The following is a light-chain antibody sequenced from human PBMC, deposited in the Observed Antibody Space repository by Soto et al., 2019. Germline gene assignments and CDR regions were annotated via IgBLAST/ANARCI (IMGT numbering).Light chain of an antibody. CDR2: LNSDGSH. Sequence: QPVLTQSPSASASLGASVKLTCTLSSGHSNYAIAWHQQQSEKGPRYLMKLNSDGSHSKGDGIPDRFSGSSSGAERYLTISSLQSEDEDDYHCQTWGSGIVVFGGGTKLTVL. CDR1: SGHSNYA. CDR3: QTWGSGIVV. J-gene: IGLJ2*01. V-gene: IGLV4-69*01.